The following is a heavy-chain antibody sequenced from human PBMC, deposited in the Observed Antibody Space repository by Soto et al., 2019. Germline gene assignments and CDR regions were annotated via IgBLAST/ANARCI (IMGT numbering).Heavy chain of an antibody. CDR2: IYYSGST. D-gene: IGHD1-26*01. J-gene: IGHJ4*02. CDR1: GGSISSYY. V-gene: IGHV4-59*12. CDR3: VRDDIGLGIDY. Sequence: SETLSLTCTVSGGSISSYYWSWIRQPPGKGLEWIGYIYYSGSTNYNPSLKSRVTISVDTSKNQFSLKLSSVTAADTAVYYCVRDDIGLGIDYWGLGTLVTVSS.